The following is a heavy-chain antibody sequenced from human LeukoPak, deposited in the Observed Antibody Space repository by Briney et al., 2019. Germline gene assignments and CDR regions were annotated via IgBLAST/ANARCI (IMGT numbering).Heavy chain of an antibody. CDR1: GFTFSSHA. D-gene: IGHD1-1*01. J-gene: IGHJ6*03. V-gene: IGHV3-23*01. Sequence: GGSLRLSCAASGFTFSSHAMSWVRQAPGKGLEWVSAVSGSGDNTYYADSVKGRFTISRDNSKNTLYLHMSSLRAEDTAVYYCACTDYYYYYLDVWGKGTTVNVSS. CDR2: VSGSGDNT. CDR3: ACTDYYYYYLDV.